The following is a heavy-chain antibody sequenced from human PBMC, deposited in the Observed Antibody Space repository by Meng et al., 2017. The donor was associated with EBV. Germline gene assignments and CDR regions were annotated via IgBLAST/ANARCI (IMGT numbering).Heavy chain of an antibody. V-gene: IGHV7-4-1*02. CDR3: ARGVEENGSHYPFDS. Sequence: SEWKRPGASVKFSCKAYGYTFRNYAINWMRQVPGQGLEWMGWINTYSGKATFAQGFTGRFVFSLDTPVTTAHLQISGLKTEDSAVYYCARGVEENGSHYPFDSWGQGTLVTVSS. D-gene: IGHD1-1*01. CDR1: GYTFRNYA. J-gene: IGHJ4*02. CDR2: INTYSGKA.